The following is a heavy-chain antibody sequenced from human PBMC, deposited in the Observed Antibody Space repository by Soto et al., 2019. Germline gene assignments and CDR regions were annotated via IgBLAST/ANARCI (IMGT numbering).Heavy chain of an antibody. CDR2: ISPYNANT. CDR3: AVRGSDTSKGLLG. D-gene: IGHD6-19*01. V-gene: IGHV1-18*01. CDR1: GYSFLYYA. J-gene: IGHJ4*02. Sequence: QVQLVQSGGEVREPGASVKVSCKASGYSFLYYAISWVRQAPGQGLEWLGGISPYNANTKYGERVQGRVTITTDTATSTAYLELRSLTSDDTAVYYCAVRGSDTSKGLLGWGQGTLVTVSS.